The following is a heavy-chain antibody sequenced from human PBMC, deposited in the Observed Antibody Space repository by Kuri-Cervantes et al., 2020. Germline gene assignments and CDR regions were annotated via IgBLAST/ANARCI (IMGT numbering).Heavy chain of an antibody. CDR1: GGSISSYY. J-gene: IGHJ6*02. D-gene: IGHD3-10*01. CDR3: ARGPWFGDKVSQHYYYGMDV. Sequence: GSLRLSCTVSGGSISSYYWSWIRQPPGKGLEWIGYIYYSGSTDYNPSLKSRVTISVDRSKNQFSLKLSSVTAADTAVYYCARGPWFGDKVSQHYYYGMDVWGQGTLVTVSS. V-gene: IGHV4-59*12. CDR2: IYYSGST.